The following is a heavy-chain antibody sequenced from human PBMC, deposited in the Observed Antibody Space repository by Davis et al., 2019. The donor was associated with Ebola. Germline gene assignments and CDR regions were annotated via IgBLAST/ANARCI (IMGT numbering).Heavy chain of an antibody. CDR3: ARVYYDYVWGSYRHPFDY. V-gene: IGHV1-46*01. D-gene: IGHD3-16*02. Sequence: ASVKVSCKASGYTFTSYYMHWVRQAPGQGLEWMGIINPSGGSTSYAQKFQGRVTMTRDTSISTAYMELSRLRSDDTAVYYCARVYYDYVWGSYRHPFDYWGQGTLVTVSS. CDR1: GYTFTSYY. J-gene: IGHJ4*02. CDR2: INPSGGST.